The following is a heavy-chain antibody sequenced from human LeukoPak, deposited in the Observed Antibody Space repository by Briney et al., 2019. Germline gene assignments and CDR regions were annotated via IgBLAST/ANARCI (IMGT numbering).Heavy chain of an antibody. Sequence: PSETLSLTCTVSGGSISSYYWSWIRQPPGKGIEWMGSIYYSGSTYYNPSLKSRVTISVDTSKSQFSLKLSSVTAADTAVYYCASGVPRITIFGVVKAGEGFWGQGTLVTVSS. CDR2: IYYSGST. CDR1: GGSISSYY. J-gene: IGHJ4*02. CDR3: ASGVPRITIFGVVKAGEGF. D-gene: IGHD3-3*01. V-gene: IGHV4-59*05.